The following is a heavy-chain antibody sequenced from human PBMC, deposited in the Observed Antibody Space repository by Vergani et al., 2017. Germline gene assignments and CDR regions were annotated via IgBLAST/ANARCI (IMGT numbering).Heavy chain of an antibody. V-gene: IGHV1-8*03. Sequence: QVQLVQSGAEVKKPGASVKVSCKASGGTFSSYAISWVRQAPGQGLEWMGWINPNSGGTNYAQKFQGRVTITRDTSASTAYMELSSLRSEDTAVYYCARGLVAPNFDYWGQGTLVTVSS. J-gene: IGHJ4*02. CDR1: GGTFSSYA. CDR2: INPNSGGT. CDR3: ARGLVAPNFDY. D-gene: IGHD2-8*02.